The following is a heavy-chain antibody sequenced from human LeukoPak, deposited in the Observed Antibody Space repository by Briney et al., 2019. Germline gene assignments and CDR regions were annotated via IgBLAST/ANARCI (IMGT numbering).Heavy chain of an antibody. V-gene: IGHV4-4*07. CDR1: GGSISTYS. CDR3: ARVRSGWYFDY. CDR2: IYTSGST. D-gene: IGHD6-19*01. J-gene: IGHJ4*02. Sequence: SETLSLTCAVSGGSISTYSWSWIRQPAGKGLEWIGRIYTSGSTNYNPSLKSRVTLSVDTSKNQFSLKLNSVTAADTAVYYCARVRSGWYFDYWAQGTLVTVSS.